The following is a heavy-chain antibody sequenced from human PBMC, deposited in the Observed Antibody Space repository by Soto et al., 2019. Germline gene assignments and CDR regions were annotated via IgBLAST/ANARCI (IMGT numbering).Heavy chain of an antibody. Sequence: QVQLVESGGGVVQPGRSLRLSCAASGITFSRYGMHWVRQAPGKGLQWVAVISNVGSKKHYADSVKGRFTISRDNSKNTLYLQMTSLRAEDTAVYYCTTDSGIAVAGDPDYWGQGTLVTVSS. V-gene: IGHV3-30*03. CDR1: GITFSRYG. D-gene: IGHD6-19*01. CDR2: ISNVGSKK. J-gene: IGHJ4*02. CDR3: TTDSGIAVAGDPDY.